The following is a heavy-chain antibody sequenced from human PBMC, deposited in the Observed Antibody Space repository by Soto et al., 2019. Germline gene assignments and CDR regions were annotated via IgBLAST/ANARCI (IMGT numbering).Heavy chain of an antibody. CDR1: GFTFSSYG. CDR3: ARDPQSSTVVYYYYYGMDV. V-gene: IGHV3-33*01. Sequence: GGSLRLSCAASGFTFSSYGMHWVRQAPGKGLEWVAVIWYDGSNKYYADSVKGRFTISRDNSKNTLYLQMNSLRAEDTAVYYCARDPQSSTVVYYYYYGMDVWGQGTTVTVSS. CDR2: IWYDGSNK. J-gene: IGHJ6*02. D-gene: IGHD2-21*01.